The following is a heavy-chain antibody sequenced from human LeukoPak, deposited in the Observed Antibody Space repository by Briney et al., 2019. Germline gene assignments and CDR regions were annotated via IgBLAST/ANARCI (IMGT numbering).Heavy chain of an antibody. CDR1: GFTISSYS. Sequence: GGSLRLSCAASGFTISSYSMHWVRQPPGKGLQWAALISYDGRGENYADSVKGRFTISRDTSNNTLYLQMNGPGTDDTAVYYCAKHYDFWSGYIRGFDSWGQGTLVTVSS. V-gene: IGHV3-30*18. D-gene: IGHD3-3*01. CDR3: AKHYDFWSGYIRGFDS. J-gene: IGHJ4*02. CDR2: ISYDGRGE.